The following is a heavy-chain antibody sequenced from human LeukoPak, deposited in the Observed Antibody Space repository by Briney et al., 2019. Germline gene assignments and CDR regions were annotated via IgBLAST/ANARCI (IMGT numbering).Heavy chain of an antibody. CDR3: ARDQEAFDY. CDR1: GYSFTSNY. V-gene: IGHV1-46*01. Sequence: ASVKVSCKASGYSFTSNYIHWVRQAPGQGLEWMGMIYPRVGSTSYAQKFQGRVTVTRDTSTSTVHMELSGLRSEDTAVYYCARDQEAFDYWGQGTLVTVSS. J-gene: IGHJ4*02. CDR2: IYPRVGST.